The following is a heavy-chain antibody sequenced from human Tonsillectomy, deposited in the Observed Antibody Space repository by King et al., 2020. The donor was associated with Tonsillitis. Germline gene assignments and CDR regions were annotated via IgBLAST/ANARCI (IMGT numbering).Heavy chain of an antibody. Sequence: HVQLVESGGGVVQPGRSLRLSCAASGFTFSSYAMHWVRQAPGKGLEWGAVISYDGSNKYYADSVKGRFTISRDNSKNTLYLQMNSLRAADTAVYYCAREGPSDYGDYLYYYYYGMDVWGQGTTVTVSS. V-gene: IGHV3-30*04. CDR3: AREGPSDYGDYLYYYYYGMDV. CDR1: GFTFSSYA. D-gene: IGHD4-17*01. J-gene: IGHJ6*02. CDR2: ISYDGSNK.